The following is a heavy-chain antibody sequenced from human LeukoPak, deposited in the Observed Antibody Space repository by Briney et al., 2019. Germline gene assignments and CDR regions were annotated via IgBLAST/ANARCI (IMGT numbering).Heavy chain of an antibody. Sequence: GESLKISCKGSGYSFSNYWIGWVRQMPGKGLEWMGIIYPGDSDTTYSPSFQGQVTISADKSISTAYLQWSSLKASDTAMYYCARRDGYCSSTSCYADYYYGMDVWGQGTTVTVSS. CDR3: ARRDGYCSSTSCYADYYYGMDV. CDR2: IYPGDSDT. V-gene: IGHV5-51*01. CDR1: GYSFSNYW. D-gene: IGHD2-2*01. J-gene: IGHJ6*02.